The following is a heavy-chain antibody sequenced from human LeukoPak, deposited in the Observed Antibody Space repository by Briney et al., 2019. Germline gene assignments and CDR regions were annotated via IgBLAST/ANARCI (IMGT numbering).Heavy chain of an antibody. Sequence: PGGSLRLSCAASGFTFDDYAMHWVRQAPGKGLEWVSGISWNSGSIGYADSVKGRFTISRDNAKNSLYLQMNSLRAEDTALYYCAKATMVRGVPFAFDIWGQGTMVTVSS. CDR1: GFTFDDYA. CDR2: ISWNSGSI. V-gene: IGHV3-9*01. D-gene: IGHD3-10*01. CDR3: AKATMVRGVPFAFDI. J-gene: IGHJ3*02.